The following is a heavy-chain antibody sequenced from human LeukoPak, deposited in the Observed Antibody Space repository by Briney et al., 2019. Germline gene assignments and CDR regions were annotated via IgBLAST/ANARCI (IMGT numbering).Heavy chain of an antibody. D-gene: IGHD3-22*01. CDR1: GFTVSSNY. CDR2: IYSGGST. J-gene: IGHJ4*02. Sequence: SGGSLRLSCTASGFTVSSNYMSWVRQAPGKGLEWVSVIYSGGSTYYADSVKGRFTISRDNSKNTLYLQMNSLRAEDTAVYYCSATYYDSSGYPFDYWGQGTLVTVSS. CDR3: SATYYDSSGYPFDY. V-gene: IGHV3-53*01.